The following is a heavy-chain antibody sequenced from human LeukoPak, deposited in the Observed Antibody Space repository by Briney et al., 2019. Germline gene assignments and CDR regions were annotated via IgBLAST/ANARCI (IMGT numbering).Heavy chain of an antibody. CDR3: ARDHEGYCSSTSCYRGDAFDI. CDR1: GFTFSSYA. CDR2: ISGSGGST. Sequence: GGSLRLSCAASGFTFSSYAMSWVRQAPGKGLEWVSAISGSGGSTSYAQKFQGRVTMTRDTSTSTVYMELSSLRSEDTAVYYCARDHEGYCSSTSCYRGDAFDIWGQGTMVTVSS. V-gene: IGHV3-23*01. J-gene: IGHJ3*02. D-gene: IGHD2-2*02.